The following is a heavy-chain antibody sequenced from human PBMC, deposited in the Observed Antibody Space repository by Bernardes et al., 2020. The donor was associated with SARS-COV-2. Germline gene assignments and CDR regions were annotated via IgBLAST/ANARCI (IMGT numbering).Heavy chain of an antibody. CDR3: ARGAHHYYDSSGFMYPFDY. CDR1: GGSFSGYY. CDR2: INHSGST. J-gene: IGHJ4*02. Sequence: SETLSLTCAVYGGSFSGYYWSWIRQPPGKGLEWIGEINHSGSTNYNPSLKSRVTISVDTSKNQFSLKLSSVTAADTAVYYCARGAHHYYDSSGFMYPFDYWGQGTLVTVSS. D-gene: IGHD3-22*01. V-gene: IGHV4-34*01.